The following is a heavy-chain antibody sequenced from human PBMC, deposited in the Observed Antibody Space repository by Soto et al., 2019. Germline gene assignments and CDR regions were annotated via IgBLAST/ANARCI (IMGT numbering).Heavy chain of an antibody. J-gene: IGHJ4*02. D-gene: IGHD3-10*01. CDR3: AKDYGSGIYCFDS. V-gene: IGHV3-23*01. CDR1: GFTFGSYA. Sequence: GGSLRLSCAASGFTFGSYAMSWVRQAPGKGLEWVSTIINSGGRTFYADSVKGRFTISRDNSRDTLFLQMNSLGAEDTAVYYCAKDYGSGIYCFDSWGQGTLVAVSS. CDR2: IINSGGRT.